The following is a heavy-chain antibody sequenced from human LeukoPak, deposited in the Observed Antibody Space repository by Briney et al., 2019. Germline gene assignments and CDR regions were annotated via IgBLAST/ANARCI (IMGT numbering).Heavy chain of an antibody. Sequence: SETLSLTCTVSGGSISSSSSYWGWIRQPPGKGLEWIGGIYYSGSTYYNPSLKSRVTISVDTSKNQFSLKLSSVTAADTAVYYCARAGAKYYYDSSGYYSTAFDIWGQGTMVTVSS. CDR2: IYYSGST. CDR3: ARAGAKYYYDSSGYYSTAFDI. V-gene: IGHV4-39*07. D-gene: IGHD3-22*01. CDR1: GGSISSSSSY. J-gene: IGHJ3*02.